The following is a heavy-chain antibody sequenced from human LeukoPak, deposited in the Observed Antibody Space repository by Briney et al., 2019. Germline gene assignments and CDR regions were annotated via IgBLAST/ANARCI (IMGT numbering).Heavy chain of an antibody. J-gene: IGHJ4*02. D-gene: IGHD2-2*01. CDR1: GFTFSSYG. V-gene: IGHV3-30*03. CDR3: ARDDCSTTPCYAY. Sequence: GGSLRLSCAASGFTFSSYGMHWVRQAPGKGLEWVAVISYDGSNKYYADSVKGRFTVSRDISKNTVYLQMNGLKAEDTAVYYCARDDCSTTPCYAYWGQGTLVTVSS. CDR2: ISYDGSNK.